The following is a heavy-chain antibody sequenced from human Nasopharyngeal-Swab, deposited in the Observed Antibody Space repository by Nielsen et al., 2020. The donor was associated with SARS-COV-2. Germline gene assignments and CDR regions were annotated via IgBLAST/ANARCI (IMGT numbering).Heavy chain of an antibody. V-gene: IGHV1-2*06. CDR3: AKEPDSSGWYATSNWFDP. J-gene: IGHJ5*02. CDR2: INPNSGCT. CDR1: GYTFIGYY. D-gene: IGHD6-19*01. Sequence: ASVKVSCKASGYTFIGYYIHWVRQAPGQGLEWMGRINPNSGCTNYAQKFQGRVTMTRDTSISTAYMELSRQKSDDTAVYYCAKEPDSSGWYATSNWFDPWGQGTLVTVSS.